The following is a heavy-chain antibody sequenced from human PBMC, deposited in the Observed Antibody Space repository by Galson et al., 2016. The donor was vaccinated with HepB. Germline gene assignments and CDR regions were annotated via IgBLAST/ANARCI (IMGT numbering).Heavy chain of an antibody. CDR1: GGSISSGGYY. Sequence: TLSLTCTVSGGSISSGGYYWSWIRQHPGEGLEWIGYIYYSGSTYYNPSLKSRVTISRDTSKNQFSLKLGPVTAAETAVYYCAGAPRPLELLHGYAFGIWGQGTPVIVSS. CDR3: AGAPRPLELLHGYAFGI. D-gene: IGHD3-16*01. J-gene: IGHJ4*02. CDR2: IYYSGST. V-gene: IGHV4-31*03.